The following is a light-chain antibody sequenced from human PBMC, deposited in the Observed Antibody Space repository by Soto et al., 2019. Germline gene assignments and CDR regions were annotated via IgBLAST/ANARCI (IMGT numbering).Light chain of an antibody. V-gene: IGKV3-20*01. CDR2: GAS. CDR1: QNISSY. CDR3: QQYGSSPIT. J-gene: IGKJ5*01. Sequence: IVLTQSPATLSLSPGIRATLSCRASQNISSYLIWYQQKPGQAPRLLIYGASSRATGIPDRFSGSGSGTDFTLTISRLEPEDFAVYYCQQYGSSPITFGQGTRLEIK.